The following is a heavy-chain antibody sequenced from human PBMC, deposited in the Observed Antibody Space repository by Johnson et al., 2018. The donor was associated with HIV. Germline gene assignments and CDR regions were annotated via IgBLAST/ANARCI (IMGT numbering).Heavy chain of an antibody. D-gene: IGHD1-1*01. J-gene: IGHJ3*02. CDR1: GLTFSGNG. CDR2: ISYDVHNK. V-gene: IGHV3-30*18. Sequence: QVQLVESGGGVVQPWRSLRLSCAASGLTFSGNGMHWIRQAPGKGLEWVAVISYDVHNKYFRDSVKGRFTISRDNSKNTLYLQMNSLRAEDTAVYFCAKDSTQHVEVERRDDAFDIWGQGTMVTVSS. CDR3: AKDSTQHVEVERRDDAFDI.